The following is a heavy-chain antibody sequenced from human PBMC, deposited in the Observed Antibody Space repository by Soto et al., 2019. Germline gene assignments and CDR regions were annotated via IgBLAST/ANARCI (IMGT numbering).Heavy chain of an antibody. J-gene: IGHJ6*02. V-gene: IGHV3-23*01. CDR3: AKWIQQNYYYYGMDV. Sequence: EVQLLESGGGLVQPGGSLRLSCAASGFTSSSYAMSWVRQAPGKGLEWVSAISGSGGSTYYADSVKGRFTISRDNSKNTLYLQMNSLRAEDTAVYYCAKWIQQNYYYYGMDVWGQGTTVTVSS. CDR2: ISGSGGST. D-gene: IGHD5-18*01. CDR1: GFTSSSYA.